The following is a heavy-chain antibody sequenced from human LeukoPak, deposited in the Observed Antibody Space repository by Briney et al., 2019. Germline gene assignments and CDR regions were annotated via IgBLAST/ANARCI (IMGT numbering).Heavy chain of an antibody. J-gene: IGHJ4*02. D-gene: IGHD6-19*01. Sequence: GGSLRLSCAASGFTFSSSAMSWVRQAPGKGLEWVSAISNNGGYTYYADSVQGRFTISRDNSKNTLYLQMNSLRAEDTAVYYCARDSSGSPDYWGQGTLVTVSS. CDR2: ISNNGGYT. V-gene: IGHV3-23*01. CDR1: GFTFSSSA. CDR3: ARDSSGSPDY.